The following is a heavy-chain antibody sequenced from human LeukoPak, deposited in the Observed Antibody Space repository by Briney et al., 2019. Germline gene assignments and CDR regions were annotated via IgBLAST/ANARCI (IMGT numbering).Heavy chain of an antibody. V-gene: IGHV3-53*05. CDR1: GFSFNNAY. D-gene: IGHD6-19*01. J-gene: IGHJ4*02. CDR2: IYSGGST. Sequence: GGSLRLSCGASGFSFNNAYMSWVRQAPGKGLEWVSVIYSGGSTYYADSVKGRFTISRDNSKNTLYLQMNSLRAEDTAVYYCAREAKDSSGFDYWGQGTLVTVSS. CDR3: AREAKDSSGFDY.